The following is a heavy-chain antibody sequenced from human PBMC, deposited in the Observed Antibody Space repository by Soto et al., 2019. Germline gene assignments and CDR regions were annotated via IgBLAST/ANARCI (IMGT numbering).Heavy chain of an antibody. CDR3: ARTVGPGLTGYFDY. D-gene: IGHD1-1*01. Sequence: QVQLQESGPGLVKPSETLSLTCTVSGGSVSSDTYYWSWIRQPPGKGLEWIGYIYYTGRTNYTPSLTSRVTISADTTKNQFSLRLSSVTAAATAVYYCARTVGPGLTGYFDYWGQGTLVTVSS. J-gene: IGHJ4*02. CDR2: IYYTGRT. CDR1: GGSVSSDTYY. V-gene: IGHV4-61*01.